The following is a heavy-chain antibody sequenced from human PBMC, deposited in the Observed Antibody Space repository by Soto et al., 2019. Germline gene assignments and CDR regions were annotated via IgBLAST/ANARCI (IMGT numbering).Heavy chain of an antibody. CDR2: IWYDGSNK. J-gene: IGHJ6*02. D-gene: IGHD3-3*01. Sequence: PGGSLRLSCAASGFTFSSYGMHWVRQAPGKGLEWVAVIWYDGSNKYYADSVKGRFTISRDNSKNTLYLQMNSLRAEDTAVYYCARQDYDFWSGYYHQYGMDVWGQGTTVTVSS. CDR1: GFTFSSYG. CDR3: ARQDYDFWSGYYHQYGMDV. V-gene: IGHV3-33*01.